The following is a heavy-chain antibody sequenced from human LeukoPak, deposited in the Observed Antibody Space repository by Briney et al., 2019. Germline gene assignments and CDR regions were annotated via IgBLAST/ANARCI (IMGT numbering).Heavy chain of an antibody. CDR2: INPNSGGT. CDR1: GYTFTGYY. CDR3: ARGPAVAGSRGEYYFDY. Sequence: ASVKVSCKASGYTFTGYYMHWVRQAPGQGLEWMGWINPNSGGTNYAQKFQGRVTMTRDTSISTAYMELSRLRSDDTAVYYCARGPAVAGSRGEYYFDYWGQGTLVTVSS. J-gene: IGHJ4*02. D-gene: IGHD6-19*01. V-gene: IGHV1-2*02.